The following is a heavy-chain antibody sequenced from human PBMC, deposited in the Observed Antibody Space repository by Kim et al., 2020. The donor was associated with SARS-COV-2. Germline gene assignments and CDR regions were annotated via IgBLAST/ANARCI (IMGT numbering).Heavy chain of an antibody. V-gene: IGHV4-59*01. Sequence: KRRVTLSVDTSKNQFSLKLSSVTAADTAVYYCARARRITIFGVVRSYFDYWGQGTLVTVSS. CDR3: ARARRITIFGVVRSYFDY. D-gene: IGHD3-3*01. J-gene: IGHJ4*02.